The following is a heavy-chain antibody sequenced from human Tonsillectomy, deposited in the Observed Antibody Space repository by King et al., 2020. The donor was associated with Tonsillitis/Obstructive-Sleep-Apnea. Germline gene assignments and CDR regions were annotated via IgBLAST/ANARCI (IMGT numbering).Heavy chain of an antibody. CDR2: ISAYTGNT. Sequence: VPLVESGAEVKQPGASVQVSCKASGYPFTSYGISWVRQAPGHGLEWMGWISAYTGNTNYAQKLQGRVTMTTDTSTSTAYLELRSLRSDDTAVYYCAREATIFGVVMSSDYWGQGTLVTVSS. CDR3: AREATIFGVVMSSDY. V-gene: IGHV1-18*01. J-gene: IGHJ4*02. D-gene: IGHD3-3*01. CDR1: GYPFTSYG.